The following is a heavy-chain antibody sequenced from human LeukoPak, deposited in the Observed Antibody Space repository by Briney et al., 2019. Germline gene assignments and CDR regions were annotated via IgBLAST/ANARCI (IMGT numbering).Heavy chain of an antibody. CDR1: GGSFSGYY. D-gene: IGHD6-19*01. V-gene: IGHV4-34*01. CDR3: ARPLRYSSGLFCYGMDV. Sequence: PSETLSLTCAVYGGSFSGYYWSWIRQPPGKGLEWIGEINHSGSTNYNPSLKSRVTISVDTSKNQFSLKLSSVTAADTAVYYCARPLRYSSGLFCYGMDVWGQGTTVTVSS. J-gene: IGHJ6*02. CDR2: INHSGST.